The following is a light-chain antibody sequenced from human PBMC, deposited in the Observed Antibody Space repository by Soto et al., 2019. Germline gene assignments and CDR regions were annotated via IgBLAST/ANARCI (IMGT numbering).Light chain of an antibody. CDR3: LQDNNWTLIT. V-gene: IGKV3-15*01. J-gene: IGKJ5*01. Sequence: EIVLTQSPATLSLSPGERATLSCRASQSVSTNLAWYQQKLGQAPRVLIYGSSSRATGVPTRFSGSGSGTEFTLTINSMQSEDSGISYCLQDNNWTLITFGQGTRLEIK. CDR1: QSVSTN. CDR2: GSS.